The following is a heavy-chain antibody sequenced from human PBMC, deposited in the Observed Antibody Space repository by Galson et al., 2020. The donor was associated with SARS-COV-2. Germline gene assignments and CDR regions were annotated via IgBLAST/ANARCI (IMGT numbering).Heavy chain of an antibody. Sequence: SQTLSLTCTVSGGSVSGYYWTWIRQSPGKGLEWIAYIYYRGSTNYNPSLKSRVTISVDTSKNQFSLTLKSVTAADTAVYYCARRPGGATFDYWGQGTLVTVSS. CDR1: GGSVSGYY. J-gene: IGHJ4*02. V-gene: IGHV4-59*02. CDR3: ARRPGGATFDY. D-gene: IGHD1-26*01. CDR2: IYYRGST.